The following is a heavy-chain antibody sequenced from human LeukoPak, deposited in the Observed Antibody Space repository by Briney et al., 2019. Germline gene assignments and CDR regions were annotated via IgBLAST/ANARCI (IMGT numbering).Heavy chain of an antibody. CDR1: GYTLTELS. CDR3: ARADTKLITTVTDYYYYYMDV. J-gene: IGHJ6*03. D-gene: IGHD4-17*01. CDR2: FDPEDGET. V-gene: IGHV1-24*01. Sequence: ASVKVSCKVSGYTLTELSMHWVRQAPGKGLEWMGGFDPEDGETIYAQKFQGRVTMTEDTSTDTAYMELSSLSSEDTAVYYCARADTKLITTVTDYYYYYMDVWGKGTTVTISS.